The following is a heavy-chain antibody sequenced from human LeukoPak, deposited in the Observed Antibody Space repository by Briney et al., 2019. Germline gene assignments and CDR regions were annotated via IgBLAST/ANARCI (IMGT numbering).Heavy chain of an antibody. Sequence: SETLSLTRTVSGGSISGSYWNWIRQPPGKGLEWIGNIYNSGTTDYNPSLKSRVTISLDTSKNQISLKLSSVTAADTAVYFCARDKGPYWYFDLWGRGTLVTVSS. CDR2: IYNSGTT. CDR1: GGSISGSY. CDR3: ARDKGPYWYFDL. J-gene: IGHJ2*01. V-gene: IGHV4-59*01.